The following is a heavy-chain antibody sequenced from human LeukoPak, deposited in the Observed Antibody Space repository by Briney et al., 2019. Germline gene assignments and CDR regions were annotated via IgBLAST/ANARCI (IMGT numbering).Heavy chain of an antibody. CDR1: GFTFSSYG. CDR2: IRYDGSNK. D-gene: IGHD1-26*01. Sequence: PGGSLRLSCAASGFTFSSYGMHWVRQAPGKGLEWVAFIRYDGSNKYYTDSVKGRFTISRDNSKNTLYLQMNSLRAEDTAVYYCAKGRGWEASYYYYYMDVWGKGTTVTIFS. V-gene: IGHV3-30*02. CDR3: AKGRGWEASYYYYYMDV. J-gene: IGHJ6*03.